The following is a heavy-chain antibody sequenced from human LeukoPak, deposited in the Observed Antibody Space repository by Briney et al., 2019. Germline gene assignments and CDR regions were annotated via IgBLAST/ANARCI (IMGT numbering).Heavy chain of an antibody. D-gene: IGHD2-21*02. CDR2: ISGGGGST. V-gene: IGHV3-23*01. J-gene: IGHJ4*02. Sequence: GGSLRLSCTASGFTFSSHAMSWVRQAPGKGLEWVSVISGGGGSTFYADSVKGRFTISRDNSKNSLYLQINSLRAEDTAIYYCAKGKYCGVDCYSGFDDWGQGTLVTVSS. CDR3: AKGKYCGVDCYSGFDD. CDR1: GFTFSSHA.